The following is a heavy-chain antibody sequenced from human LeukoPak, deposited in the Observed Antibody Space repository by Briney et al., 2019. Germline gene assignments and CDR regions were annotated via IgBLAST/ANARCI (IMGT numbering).Heavy chain of an antibody. J-gene: IGHJ4*02. V-gene: IGHV4-34*01. CDR2: INHSGST. Sequence: SETLSLTCTVSGGSISSYYWSWIRQPPGKGLEWIGEINHSGSTNYNPSLKSRVTISVDTSKNQFSLKLSSVTAADTAVYYCGRGSLKIDYWGQGILVTVSS. CDR3: GRGSLKIDY. CDR1: GGSISSYY.